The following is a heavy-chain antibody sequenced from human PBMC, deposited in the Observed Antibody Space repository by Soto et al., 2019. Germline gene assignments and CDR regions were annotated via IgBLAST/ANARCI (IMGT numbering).Heavy chain of an antibody. Sequence: GGSLRLSCAASGFTSSDHCMVWIRQAPGKGLESVAHTSGSGSSEDYGDSVKGRFSIFRENSKNLLFLQMMFLREEDTAVYYCAREISYDTVSRCYYGMDFLGQGTVVTVSS. V-gene: IGHV3-11*01. J-gene: IGHJ6*02. CDR2: TSGSGSSE. D-gene: IGHD3-16*01. CDR1: GFTSSDHC. CDR3: AREISYDTVSRCYYGMDF.